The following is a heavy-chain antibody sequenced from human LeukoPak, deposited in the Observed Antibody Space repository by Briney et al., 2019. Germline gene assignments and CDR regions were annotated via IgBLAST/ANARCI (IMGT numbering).Heavy chain of an antibody. V-gene: IGHV5-51*01. Sequence: GESLNISCKGSGYTFTSYWTVWVRQMPGKGPEWMGMIFPGDSDTKYSPPCEGQNTTSADKAISSAYRQWSSLKASDTAIYYCARLRDNWEDYWGQGTLVTVSS. CDR2: IFPGDSDT. D-gene: IGHD1-20*01. CDR1: GYTFTSYW. CDR3: ARLRDNWEDY. J-gene: IGHJ4*02.